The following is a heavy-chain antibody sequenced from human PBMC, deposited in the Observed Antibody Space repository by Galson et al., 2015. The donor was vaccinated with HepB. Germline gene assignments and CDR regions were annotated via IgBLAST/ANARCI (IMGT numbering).Heavy chain of an antibody. D-gene: IGHD6-19*01. CDR3: AKVFPERTDGWYRQALYYFDS. CDR1: GFTFSYYA. Sequence: SLRLSCAASGFTFSYYAMSWVRQAPGKGLEWISAITPSGDSTYSADSMKGRFTISRDNSKNTLFLQMNSLRADDTATYFCAKVFPERTDGWYRQALYYFDSWGQGTRVTVSS. J-gene: IGHJ4*02. V-gene: IGHV3-23*01. CDR2: ITPSGDST.